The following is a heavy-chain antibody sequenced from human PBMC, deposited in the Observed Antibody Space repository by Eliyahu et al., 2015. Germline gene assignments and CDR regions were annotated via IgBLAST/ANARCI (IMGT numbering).Heavy chain of an antibody. Sequence: EVQLVQSGAEVKKPGATXXISCKVSXYTFTDYYMHWVQQAPGKGLEWMGLXDLEDGETIYAEKFQGRVTITADTSTDTAYMXLSSLRSEDTAVYYCATADHNRGYGMDVWGQGTTVTVSS. CDR2: XDLEDGET. J-gene: IGHJ6*02. CDR3: ATADHNRGYGMDV. V-gene: IGHV1-69-2*01. CDR1: XYTFTDYY. D-gene: IGHD1-14*01.